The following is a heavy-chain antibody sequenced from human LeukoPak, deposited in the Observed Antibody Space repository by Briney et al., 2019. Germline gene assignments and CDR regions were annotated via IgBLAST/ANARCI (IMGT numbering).Heavy chain of an antibody. V-gene: IGHV4-30-4*07. J-gene: IGHJ4*02. D-gene: IGHD3-10*01. CDR1: GGSISRGGYS. CDR3: ARDTGSGSYSLDY. CDR2: FYYSGST. Sequence: IPSETLSLTCAVSGGSISRGGYSWSWIRQPPGKGLEWIGYFYYSGSTYYNPSLKSRVTISVDTSKNQFSLKLSSVTAADTAVYYCARDTGSGSYSLDYWGQGTLVTVSS.